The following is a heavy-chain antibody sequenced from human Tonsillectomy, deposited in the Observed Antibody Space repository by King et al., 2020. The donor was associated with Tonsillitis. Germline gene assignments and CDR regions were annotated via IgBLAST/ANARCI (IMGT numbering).Heavy chain of an antibody. CDR3: ARLAGGRFAP. Sequence: QLQESGPGQVKPSDTLSLTCTVSRDSISMYYWSWIRQPPGKGLEWIGYISYTGNTNYNPSLKSRVTISVDTSKNHFSLNLTSVTAADTAVYYCARLAGGRFAPWGQGIRVTVSS. CDR1: RDSISMYY. CDR2: ISYTGNT. D-gene: IGHD3-16*01. J-gene: IGHJ5*02. V-gene: IGHV4-59*01.